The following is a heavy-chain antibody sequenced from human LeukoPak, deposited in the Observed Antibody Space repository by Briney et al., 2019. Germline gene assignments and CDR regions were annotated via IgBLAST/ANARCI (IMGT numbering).Heavy chain of an antibody. CDR1: GYYFNSYW. CDR2: IYPGDSET. CDR3: ARAYGSGKHYYYYLDV. V-gene: IGHV5-51*01. J-gene: IGHJ6*03. D-gene: IGHD3-10*01. Sequence: GESLKISCRGSGYYFNSYWIAWVRQMPGKGLEWTGIIYPGDSETTCSPSFQGQVTISADKSITTAYLQWNSLKASDTAIYYCARAYGSGKHYYYYLDVWGEGTTVTISS.